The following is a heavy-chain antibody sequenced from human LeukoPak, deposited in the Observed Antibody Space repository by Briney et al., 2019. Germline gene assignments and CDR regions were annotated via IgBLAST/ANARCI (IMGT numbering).Heavy chain of an antibody. Sequence: PVKVSRKVSGGTFSNFAISWVRQAPGQGLEWMGRIIPILDIANYALKFQGRVTITADKSTSTAYMELSSLRSEDTAVYYCAGYYDFWSGSYYYYMDVWGKGTTVTVSS. CDR3: AGYYDFWSGSYYYYMDV. V-gene: IGHV1-69*04. D-gene: IGHD3-3*01. J-gene: IGHJ6*03. CDR1: GGTFSNFA. CDR2: IIPILDIA.